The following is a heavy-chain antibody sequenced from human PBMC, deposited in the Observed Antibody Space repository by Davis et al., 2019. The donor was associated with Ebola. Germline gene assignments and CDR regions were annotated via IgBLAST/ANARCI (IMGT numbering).Heavy chain of an antibody. V-gene: IGHV3-74*01. CDR2: INSDGSST. CDR1: GFTFSSYW. Sequence: GESLKISCAASGFTFSSYWMHWVRQAPGKGLVWVSRINSDGSSTSYADSVKGRFTISRDNSKNTLYLQMNSLRAEETAVYYCARGKSHQQGGDYWGQGTLVTVSS. D-gene: IGHD6-13*01. CDR3: ARGKSHQQGGDY. J-gene: IGHJ4*02.